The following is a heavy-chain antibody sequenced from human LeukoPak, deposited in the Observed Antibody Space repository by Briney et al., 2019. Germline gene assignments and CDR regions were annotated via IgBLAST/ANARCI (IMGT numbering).Heavy chain of an antibody. Sequence: GGSLRLSCAASGFPFSAFAMSWVRQAPGKGLEWVSGIFGGGSGSYSADSVKGRFTISRDNSKNTLYLQMNSLSPEDTAVYYWAKFEGPPGGTYHHDYWGQGTLFTVS. CDR2: IFGGGSGS. CDR1: GFPFSAFA. D-gene: IGHD3-16*01. V-gene: IGHV3-23*01. CDR3: AKFEGPPGGTYHHDY. J-gene: IGHJ4*02.